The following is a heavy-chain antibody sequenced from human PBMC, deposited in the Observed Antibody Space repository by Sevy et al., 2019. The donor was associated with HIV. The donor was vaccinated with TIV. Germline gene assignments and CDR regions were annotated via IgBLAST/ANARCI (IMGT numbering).Heavy chain of an antibody. CDR1: GFTFSIYA. D-gene: IGHD6-19*01. Sequence: GGSLRLSCAASGFTFSIYAMSWVRQAPGKGLEWVSGISGGDGSTYYADSVKGRFTISRDNSKNTRHLQMNSLRVEDTAVYYCAKEIAVAATVVKEWGQGTLVTVSS. J-gene: IGHJ4*02. CDR3: AKEIAVAATVVKE. V-gene: IGHV3-23*01. CDR2: ISGGDGST.